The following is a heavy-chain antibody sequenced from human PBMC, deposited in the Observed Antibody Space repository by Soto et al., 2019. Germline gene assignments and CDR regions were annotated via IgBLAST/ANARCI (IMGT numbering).Heavy chain of an antibody. Sequence: ASVKVSCKASGYTFTSYDINWVRQATGQGLEWMGWMNPNSGNTGYAQKFQGRVTMTRNTSISTAYMELSSLRSEDTAVYYCARGRRYYDFWSGYYDYYYYYYMDVWGKGTTVTVSS. CDR2: MNPNSGNT. J-gene: IGHJ6*03. V-gene: IGHV1-8*01. D-gene: IGHD3-3*01. CDR1: GYTFTSYD. CDR3: ARGRRYYDFWSGYYDYYYYYYMDV.